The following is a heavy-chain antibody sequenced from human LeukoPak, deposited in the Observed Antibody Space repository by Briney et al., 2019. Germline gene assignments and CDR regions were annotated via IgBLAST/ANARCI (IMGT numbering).Heavy chain of an antibody. CDR1: GGSFSGYY. D-gene: IGHD3/OR15-3a*01. CDR3: ASWTGHFDY. J-gene: IGHJ4*02. V-gene: IGHV4-34*01. Sequence: PSETLSLTCAVYGGSFSGYYWGWIRQPPGKGLEWIGEINHSGSTNYNPSLKSRVTISVDTSKNQFSLKLSSVTAADTAVYYCASWTGHFDYWGQGTLVTVSS. CDR2: INHSGST.